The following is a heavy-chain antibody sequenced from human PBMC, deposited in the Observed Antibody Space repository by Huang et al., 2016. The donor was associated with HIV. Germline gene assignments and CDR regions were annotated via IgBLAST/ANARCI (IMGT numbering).Heavy chain of an antibody. J-gene: IGHJ4*02. CDR3: ARDWSFGSSTSPAD. Sequence: QVQLVQSGAEVKNPGASVRVSCKASGYTFTDVNIHWVRQAPGQGLGWMGWSNPKGGGTIYAQRFQGRITMTRDTTISTVHMDLRRIQSDDTAVYFCARDWSFGSSTSPADWGQGTLVTVSS. V-gene: IGHV1-2*02. CDR2: SNPKGGGT. CDR1: GYTFTDVN. D-gene: IGHD6-6*01.